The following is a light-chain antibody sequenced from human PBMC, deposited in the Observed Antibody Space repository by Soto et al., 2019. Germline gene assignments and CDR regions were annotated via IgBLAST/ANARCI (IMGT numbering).Light chain of an antibody. J-gene: IGLJ1*01. CDR3: TSYRGNAIDV. CDR2: DVN. Sequence: QSVLTQPASVSGSPGQSITVSCSGISSDFGVSNYVSWYQQHPGKAPRLIIFDVNNRPAGVSPRFSGSKSGDTASLTISGLQTEDEAHYLCTSYRGNAIDVFAPGTKVTVL. V-gene: IGLV2-14*03. CDR1: SSDFGVSNY.